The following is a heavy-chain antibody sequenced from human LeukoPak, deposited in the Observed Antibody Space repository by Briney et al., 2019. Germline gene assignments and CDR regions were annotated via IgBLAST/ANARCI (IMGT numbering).Heavy chain of an antibody. V-gene: IGHV4-34*01. CDR1: GGSFSGYY. J-gene: IGHJ4*02. D-gene: IGHD3-16*02. CDR2: INHSGST. Sequence: KPSETLSLTCAVYGGSFSGYYWSWIRQPPGKGLEWIGEINHSGSTNYNPSLKSRVTISVDTSKNQFSLKLSSVTAADTAVYYCARGRRLGELSLRGSSYFDYWGQGTLVTVSS. CDR3: ARGRRLGELSLRGSSYFDY.